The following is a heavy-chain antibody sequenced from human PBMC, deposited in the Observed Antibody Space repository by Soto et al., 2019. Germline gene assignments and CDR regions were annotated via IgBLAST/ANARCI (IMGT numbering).Heavy chain of an antibody. V-gene: IGHV3-21*01. CDR3: ARDQPGYSYGYGLGY. CDR1: GFTFSSYS. Sequence: ESGGGLVKPGGSLRLSCAASGFTFSSYSMNWVRQAPGKGLEWVSSISSSSSYIYYADSVKGRFTISRDNAKNSLYLQMNSLRVEDTAVYYCARDQPGYSYGYGLGYWGQGTLVTVSS. CDR2: ISSSSSYI. J-gene: IGHJ4*02. D-gene: IGHD5-18*01.